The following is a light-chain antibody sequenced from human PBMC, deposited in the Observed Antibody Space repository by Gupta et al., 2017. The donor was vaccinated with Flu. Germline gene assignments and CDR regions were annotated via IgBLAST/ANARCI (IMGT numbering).Light chain of an antibody. CDR2: EVS. CDR1: SSDVGGYNY. CDR3: SSYAGSNNYV. J-gene: IGLJ1*01. V-gene: IGLV2-8*01. Sequence: QSALTQPPSASGSPGQSVTISCTGTSSDVGGYNYVSWYKQHPGKAPKLMIYEVSKRPSWVPDRFSGSKSGNTASLTVSGLQAEDEADYYCSSYAGSNNYVFGTGTKVTVL.